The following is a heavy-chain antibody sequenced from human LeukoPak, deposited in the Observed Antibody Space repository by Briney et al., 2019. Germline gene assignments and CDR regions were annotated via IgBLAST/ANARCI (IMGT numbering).Heavy chain of an antibody. Sequence: PSETLSLTCTVSGGSISSYYWSWIRQPPGKGLEWIGYIYYSGSTNYNPSLKSRVTISVDTSKNQFSLKLSSVTAADTAVYYCARNGGSSSKVYYYYYMDVWGKGTTVTVSS. D-gene: IGHD6-6*01. V-gene: IGHV4-59*01. CDR3: ARNGGSSSKVYYYYYMDV. CDR2: IYYSGST. CDR1: GGSISSYY. J-gene: IGHJ6*03.